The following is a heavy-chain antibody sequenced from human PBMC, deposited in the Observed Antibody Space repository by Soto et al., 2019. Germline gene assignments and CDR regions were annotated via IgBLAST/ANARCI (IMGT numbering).Heavy chain of an antibody. V-gene: IGHV4-34*01. J-gene: IGHJ4*02. CDR2: INHSGST. CDR1: GGSFSGYY. Sequence: SETLSLTCAVYGGSFSGYYWSWIRQPPGKGLEWIGEINHSGSTNYNPSLKSRVTISVDTSKNQFSLKLSSVTAADTAVYYCARDQGSSSWAPFDYWGQGTLVTVTS. CDR3: ARDQGSSSWAPFDY. D-gene: IGHD6-13*01.